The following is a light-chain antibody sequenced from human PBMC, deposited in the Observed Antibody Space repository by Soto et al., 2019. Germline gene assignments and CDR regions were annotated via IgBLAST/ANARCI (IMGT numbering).Light chain of an antibody. J-gene: IGKJ1*01. Sequence: EVVMAQSPATLSVSPGEIATLSCRASQSVGGNLALYQQKPGQAPRLLIYGAYTGATGIPARFSGSGSGTEFTLTIRSLQSEDFAVYYCQQYNNWPPAFDQGKKVEIK. V-gene: IGKV3-15*01. CDR3: QQYNNWPPA. CDR2: GAY. CDR1: QSVGGN.